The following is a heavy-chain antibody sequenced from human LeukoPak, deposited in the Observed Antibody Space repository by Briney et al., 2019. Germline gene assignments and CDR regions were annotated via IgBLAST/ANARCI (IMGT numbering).Heavy chain of an antibody. Sequence: SQTLSLTCTVSGGSISSGGYYWSWIRQHPGKGLEWIGNIYYSGSTYYTPSLKNRVTISVATSKNQFSLRLSSVTAVDTAVYYCARGGGGYSWYFDLWGRGTLVTVSS. D-gene: IGHD5-12*01. CDR1: GGSISSGGYY. CDR2: IYYSGST. V-gene: IGHV4-31*03. J-gene: IGHJ2*01. CDR3: ARGGGGYSWYFDL.